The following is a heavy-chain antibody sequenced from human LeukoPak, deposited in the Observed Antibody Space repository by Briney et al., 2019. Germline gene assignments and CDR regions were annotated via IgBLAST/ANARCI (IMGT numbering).Heavy chain of an antibody. V-gene: IGHV4-59*01. CDR3: ARGRVSSGTWYSTYYYYFYMDV. CDR2: VDHAGST. D-gene: IGHD1-1*01. Sequence: SETLSLTCSVSDDSITMYYWTWIRQPPGKGLEWIGNVDHAGSTNFNPSLNGRVSISRDTTKNLFSLRLRSVTAADTAVYFCARGRVSSGTWYSTYYYYFYMDVWGKGTTVTVSS. CDR1: DDSITMYY. J-gene: IGHJ6*03.